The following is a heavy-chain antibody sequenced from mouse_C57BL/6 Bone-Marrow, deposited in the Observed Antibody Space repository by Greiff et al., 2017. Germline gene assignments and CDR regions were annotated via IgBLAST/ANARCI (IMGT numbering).Heavy chain of an antibody. Sequence: VKLMESGAELVRPGTSVKVSCKASGYAFTNYLIEWVKQRPGQGLEWIGVINPGSGGTNYNEKFKGKATLTADKSSSTAYMQLSSLTSEDSAVYFCARETDFIIPVGRCAYWGEGSLVTVS. V-gene: IGHV1-54*01. J-gene: IGHJ3*01. D-gene: IGHD1-1*01. CDR3: ARETDFIIPVGRCAY. CDR2: INPGSGGT. CDR1: GYAFTNYL.